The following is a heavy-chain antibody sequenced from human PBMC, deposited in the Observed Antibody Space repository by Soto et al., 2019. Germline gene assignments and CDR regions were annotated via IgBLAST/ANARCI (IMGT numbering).Heavy chain of an antibody. D-gene: IGHD1-7*01. V-gene: IGHV3-74*01. Sequence: EVQLVDSGGGLVQPGGSLRLSCAASEFTFRSYWMHWVRQSPGKGLVWVSRISGDGSSTNYADSVKGRFTISRDNAKNTVYLQSYSLRDEDTAVYYCARSLPGTYGAFDLWGQGTMVTVSS. CDR1: EFTFRSYW. CDR3: ARSLPGTYGAFDL. CDR2: ISGDGSST. J-gene: IGHJ3*01.